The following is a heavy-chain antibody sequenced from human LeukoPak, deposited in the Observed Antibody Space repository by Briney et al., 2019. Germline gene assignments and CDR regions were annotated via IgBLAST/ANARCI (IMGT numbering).Heavy chain of an antibody. D-gene: IGHD6-13*01. J-gene: IGHJ4*02. V-gene: IGHV3-21*01. CDR1: GFTFSSYS. CDR3: ARDEYSSSWYDDSHGY. Sequence: NPGGSLRLSCAASGFTFSSYSMNWVRQAPGKGLEWVSSISSSSSYIYYADSVKGRFTISRDNAKNSLYLQTNSLRAEDTAVYYCARDEYSSSWYDDSHGYWGQGTLVTVSS. CDR2: ISSSSSYI.